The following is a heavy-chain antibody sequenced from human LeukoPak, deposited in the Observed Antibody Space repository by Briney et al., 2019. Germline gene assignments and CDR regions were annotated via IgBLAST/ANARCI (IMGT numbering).Heavy chain of an antibody. CDR3: ARGRISSEYYFDY. V-gene: IGHV3-21*01. CDR1: GFTFSSYS. D-gene: IGHD2-2*01. CDR2: ISSSSSYI. Sequence: GGSLRLSCAASGFTFSSYSMNWVRQAPGKGLEWVSSISSSSSYIYYADSVKGRFTISRDNAKNSLYLQMNSLRAEDTAVYYCARGRISSEYYFDYWVQGTLVTVSS. J-gene: IGHJ4*02.